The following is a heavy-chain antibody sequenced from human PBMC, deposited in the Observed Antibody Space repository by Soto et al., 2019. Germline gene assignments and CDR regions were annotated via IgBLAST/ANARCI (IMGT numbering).Heavy chain of an antibody. CDR3: VLWFGEYYFDY. CDR2: ISASGDRT. D-gene: IGHD3-10*01. CDR1: GFTFTSYA. Sequence: EVQLLGSGGGLVQPGGSLRLSCAASGFTFTSYAMSWVRQAPGKGLEWVSSISASGDRTYYADSVKGRFTISRDNSKNTLYLQMSSLRAEDTAIYYCVLWFGEYYFDYWGQGTLVTVSS. V-gene: IGHV3-23*01. J-gene: IGHJ4*02.